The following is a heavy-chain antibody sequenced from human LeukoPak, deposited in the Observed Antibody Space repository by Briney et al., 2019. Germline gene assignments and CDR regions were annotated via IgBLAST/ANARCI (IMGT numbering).Heavy chain of an antibody. CDR2: FYARGNT. J-gene: IGHJ3*02. CDR1: GGSISNYY. CDR3: ARELITKADAFDI. D-gene: IGHD1-20*01. V-gene: IGHV4-4*07. Sequence: SESLSLTCNVSGGSISNYYWNWIRQPAGKGLEWIGRFYARGNTNYNPSLKSRVTMSVDTSKNQLSLKLTSVTAADTAVYYCARELITKADAFDIWGQGTMVTVTS.